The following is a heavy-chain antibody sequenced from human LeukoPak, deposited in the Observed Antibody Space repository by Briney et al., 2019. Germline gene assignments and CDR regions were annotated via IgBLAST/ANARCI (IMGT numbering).Heavy chain of an antibody. Sequence: PSETLSLTCTVSGDSISTYSWSWIRQPPGKGLEWIGYLHYSGITYYNPSLKSRVTISADTSRNQFSLRLTSVTAADTAVYYCARGVPNCSRTSCYFNYWGQGTLVTVSS. CDR1: GDSISTYS. J-gene: IGHJ4*02. D-gene: IGHD2-2*01. V-gene: IGHV4-59*01. CDR2: LHYSGIT. CDR3: ARGVPNCSRTSCYFNY.